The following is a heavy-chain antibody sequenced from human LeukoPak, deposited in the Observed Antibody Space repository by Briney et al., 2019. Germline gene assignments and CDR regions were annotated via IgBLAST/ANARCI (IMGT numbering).Heavy chain of an antibody. CDR2: ISAYNGNT. D-gene: IGHD5-12*01. V-gene: IGHV1-18*01. J-gene: IGHJ4*02. CDR3: AREGTSGYGNYYFDS. Sequence: ASVKVSCKASGYTFTSYGISWVRQAPGQGLEWMGWISAYNGNTNYAQKFQGRVTMTTDTSTSTAYMELSRLRSDDTAVYYCAREGTSGYGNYYFDSWGQGTLVTVSS. CDR1: GYTFTSYG.